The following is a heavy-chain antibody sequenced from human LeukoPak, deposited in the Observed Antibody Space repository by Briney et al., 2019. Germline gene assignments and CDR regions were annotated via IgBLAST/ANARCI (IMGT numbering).Heavy chain of an antibody. V-gene: IGHV4-34*01. Sequence: PSETLSLTCAVYGGSFSGYYWSWIRQPPGKGLEWIGEINHSGSTNYNPSLKSRVTMSVDTSKNQFSLKLSSVTAADTAVYYCARESYYYDSSAIIGDWFDPWGQGTLVTVSS. CDR3: ARESYYYDSSAIIGDWFDP. D-gene: IGHD3-22*01. J-gene: IGHJ5*02. CDR1: GGSFSGYY. CDR2: INHSGST.